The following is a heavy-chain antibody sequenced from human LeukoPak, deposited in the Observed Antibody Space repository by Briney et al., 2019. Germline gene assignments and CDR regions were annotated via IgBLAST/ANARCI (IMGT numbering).Heavy chain of an antibody. J-gene: IGHJ5*02. CDR3: ARVLDDYSNYRLDP. CDR2: INTNTGNP. CDR1: GYTFTSYA. D-gene: IGHD4-11*01. V-gene: IGHV7-4-1*01. Sequence: ASVKVSCKASGYTFTSYAMNWVRQAPGQGLEWMGWINTNTGNPTYAQGFTGRFVFSLDTSVSTAYLQIYSLKAEDTAVYYCARVLDDYSNYRLDPWGQGTLVTVSS.